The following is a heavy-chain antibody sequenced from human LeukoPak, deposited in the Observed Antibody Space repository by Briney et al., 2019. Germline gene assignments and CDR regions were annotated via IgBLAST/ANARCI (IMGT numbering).Heavy chain of an antibody. Sequence: GASVKVSCKASGGTFSSYAISRVRQAPGQGLEWMGGIIPIFGTANYAQKFQGRVTITTDESTSTAYMELSSLRSEDTAVYYCAIGSSEDYFDYWGQGTLVTVSP. J-gene: IGHJ4*02. CDR3: AIGSSEDYFDY. D-gene: IGHD1-26*01. CDR1: GGTFSSYA. V-gene: IGHV1-69*05. CDR2: IIPIFGTA.